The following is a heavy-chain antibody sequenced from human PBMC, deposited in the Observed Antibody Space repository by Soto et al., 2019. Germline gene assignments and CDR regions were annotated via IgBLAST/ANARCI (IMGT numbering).Heavy chain of an antibody. D-gene: IGHD6-6*01. CDR3: ARDTFEYSSSSDPYNWFDP. V-gene: IGHV1-69*13. Sequence: SVKVSCKASGGTFSSYAISWVRQAPGEGLEWMGGIIPIFGTANYAQKFQGRVTITADESTSTAYMELSSLRSEDTAVYYCARDTFEYSSSSDPYNWFDPWGPGPLITV. J-gene: IGHJ5*02. CDR2: IIPIFGTA. CDR1: GGTFSSYA.